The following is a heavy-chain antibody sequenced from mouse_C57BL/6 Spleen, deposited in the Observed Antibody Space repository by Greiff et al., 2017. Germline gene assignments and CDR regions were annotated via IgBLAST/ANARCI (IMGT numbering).Heavy chain of an antibody. CDR2: IWWNDDK. CDR1: GFSLSTSNMG. J-gene: IGHJ2*01. V-gene: IGHV8-5*01. D-gene: IGHD1-1*01. CDR3: AQIYGAITTVVAEGY. Sequence: QVTLKECGPGILQPSQTLSLTCSFSGFSLSTSNMGIGWIRQPSGKGLEWLAHIWWNDDKYYNPSLKSRLTISKDTSNIQVFLKITSVDTADTATYYCAQIYGAITTVVAEGYWGQGTTLTVSS.